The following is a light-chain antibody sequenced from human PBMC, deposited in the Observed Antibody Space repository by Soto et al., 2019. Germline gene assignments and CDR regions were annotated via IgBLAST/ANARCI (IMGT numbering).Light chain of an antibody. CDR1: QSVRSY. CDR2: DAS. CDR3: QQRSNWPT. Sequence: EIVLTQSPATLSLSPGEIATLSCRASQSVRSYLAWYQQKPGQAPRLLIYDASNRATGIPARFSGSGSGTDFTLTISSLEPEDFAVYYCQQRSNWPTFGEGTKVEIK. V-gene: IGKV3-11*01. J-gene: IGKJ4*01.